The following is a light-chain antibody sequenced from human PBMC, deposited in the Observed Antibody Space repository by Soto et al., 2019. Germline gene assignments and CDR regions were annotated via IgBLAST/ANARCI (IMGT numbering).Light chain of an antibody. V-gene: IGKV3-11*01. CDR2: DAS. CDR1: QSISIY. J-gene: IGKJ4*01. CDR3: QQRSSWPPT. Sequence: LLTQSPATLSLSPGERVTLSCRASQSISIYLAWYQQKPDQASRLLIYDASNRATGIPARFSGSGSGTDFTLTISSLEPKDFALYFCQQRSSWPPTFGGGTKVEIK.